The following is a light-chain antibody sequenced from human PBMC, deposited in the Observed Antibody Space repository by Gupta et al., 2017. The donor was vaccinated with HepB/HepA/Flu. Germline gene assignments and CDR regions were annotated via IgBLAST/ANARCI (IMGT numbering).Light chain of an antibody. CDR3: QQSYSTLT. Sequence: DIQMTKSPSSLSASVGDRVTITCRASQSISRYLNCYQQKPGKVPKVLIYAASNLQSGVPSRFSGSGSGTDFTLTISSLQPEDFATYYCQQSYSTLTFGGGTKVQI. V-gene: IGKV1-39*01. CDR1: QSISRY. J-gene: IGKJ4*01. CDR2: AAS.